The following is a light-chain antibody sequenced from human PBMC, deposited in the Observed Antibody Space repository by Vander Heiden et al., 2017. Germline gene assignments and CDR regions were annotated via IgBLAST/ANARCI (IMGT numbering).Light chain of an antibody. Sequence: IVLTQSPATLSLSPGERATLSCRASLSVSSYLAWYQQKPGQAPRLLIYDASNRATGIPARFSGSGSGTDFTLNISSLEPEDFALYYCQQRSDWPLTFGGGTKVEIK. V-gene: IGKV3-11*01. CDR1: LSVSSY. J-gene: IGKJ4*01. CDR2: DAS. CDR3: QQRSDWPLT.